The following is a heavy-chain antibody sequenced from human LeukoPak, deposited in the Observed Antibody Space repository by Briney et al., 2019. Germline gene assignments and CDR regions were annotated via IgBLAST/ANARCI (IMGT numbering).Heavy chain of an antibody. CDR3: AKDHPPIAVAVVDY. D-gene: IGHD6-19*01. Sequence: GGSLRLSCAASGFTFSSYAMSWVRQAPGKGLEWVSAISGSGGSTYYADSVKGRFTIFRDNSKTTLYLQMNSLGAEDTAVYYCAKDHPPIAVAVVDYWGPGTLVTVSS. V-gene: IGHV3-23*01. CDR2: ISGSGGST. CDR1: GFTFSSYA. J-gene: IGHJ4*02.